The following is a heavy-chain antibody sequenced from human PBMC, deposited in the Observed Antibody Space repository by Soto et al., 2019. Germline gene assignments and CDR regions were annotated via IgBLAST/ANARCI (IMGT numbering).Heavy chain of an antibody. CDR2: INHSGST. D-gene: IGHD4-17*01. CDR1: GGSFSGYY. V-gene: IGHV4-34*01. Sequence: QVQLQQWGAGLSKPSETLSLTCAVYGGSFSGYYWNWIRQPPGKGLEWIGEINHSGSTNYNPSLKRXXTXSXXTSKNQFSLKLSSVTAADTAVYYCARLKTNYGMDVWGQGTTVTVSS. J-gene: IGHJ6*02. CDR3: ARLKTNYGMDV.